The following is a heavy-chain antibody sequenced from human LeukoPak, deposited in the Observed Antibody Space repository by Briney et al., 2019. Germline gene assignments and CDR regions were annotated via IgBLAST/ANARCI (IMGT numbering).Heavy chain of an antibody. V-gene: IGHV3-48*01. D-gene: IGHD1-26*01. J-gene: IGHJ4*02. CDR1: AFTFSDYS. Sequence: GGSLRLSCAASAFTFSDYSMNWFRQAPGKGLEWVSYISGRSSTIYYADSVKGRFTISRDNAKSSMYLQMNSLRAEDTAVYYCARDRLKSGSYYFDYWGQGTLVTVSS. CDR2: ISGRSSTI. CDR3: ARDRLKSGSYYFDY.